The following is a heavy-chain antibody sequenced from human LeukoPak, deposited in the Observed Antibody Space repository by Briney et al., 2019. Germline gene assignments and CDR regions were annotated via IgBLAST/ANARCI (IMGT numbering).Heavy chain of an antibody. D-gene: IGHD3-10*01. CDR3: ARGGLWFGEGDFDY. CDR2: IYYSGST. Sequence: PSETLSLTCTVSGGSISSYYWSWIRQPPGKGLEWIGYIYYSGSTNYNPSLKSRVTISVDTSKNQFSLKLSSVTAADTAVNYCARGGLWFGEGDFDYWGQGTLVTVSS. CDR1: GGSISSYY. J-gene: IGHJ4*02. V-gene: IGHV4-59*01.